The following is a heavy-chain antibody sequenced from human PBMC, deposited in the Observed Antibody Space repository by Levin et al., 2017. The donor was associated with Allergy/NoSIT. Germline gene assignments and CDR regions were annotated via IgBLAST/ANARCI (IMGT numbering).Heavy chain of an antibody. Sequence: ASVKVSCKASGYTFTSYAMHWVRQAPGQRLEWMGWINAGNGNTKYSQKFQGRVTITRDTSASTAYMELSSLRSEDTAVYYCARDLWDGGSYPSFDYWGQGTLVTVSS. CDR1: GYTFTSYA. V-gene: IGHV1-3*01. J-gene: IGHJ4*02. D-gene: IGHD1-26*01. CDR2: INAGNGNT. CDR3: ARDLWDGGSYPSFDY.